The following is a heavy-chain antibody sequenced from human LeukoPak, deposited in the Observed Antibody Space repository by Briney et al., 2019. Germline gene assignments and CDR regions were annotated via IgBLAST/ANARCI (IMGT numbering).Heavy chain of an antibody. J-gene: IGHJ4*02. CDR1: GFTFDDYA. CDR3: TKDSVERAAINHHCDY. CDR2: ISAYGDRT. D-gene: IGHD5-24*01. Sequence: GGSLRLSCAASGFTFDDYAMHWVRQVPGKGLEWVSLISAYGDRTYYADSVKGRFTISRDNSKNSVYLQMNSLRPEDTALYYCTKDSVERAAINHHCDYWGQGTLVTVSS. V-gene: IGHV3-43*02.